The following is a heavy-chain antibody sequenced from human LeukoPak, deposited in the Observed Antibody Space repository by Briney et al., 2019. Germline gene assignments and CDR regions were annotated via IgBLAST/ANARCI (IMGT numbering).Heavy chain of an antibody. Sequence: PGGSLRLSCAASGFTFSSYSMNWVRQAPGKGLEWVSYISSSSSTIYYADSVKGRFTISRDNAKNSLYLQMNSLRAEDTAVYYCASPGEGGSLWDFDYWGQGTLVTVSS. CDR2: ISSSSSTI. V-gene: IGHV3-48*04. CDR1: GFTFSSYS. D-gene: IGHD1-26*01. J-gene: IGHJ4*02. CDR3: ASPGEGGSLWDFDY.